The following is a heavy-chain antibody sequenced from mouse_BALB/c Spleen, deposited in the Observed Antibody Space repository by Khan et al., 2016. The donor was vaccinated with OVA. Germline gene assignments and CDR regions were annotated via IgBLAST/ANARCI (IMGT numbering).Heavy chain of an antibody. V-gene: IGHV5-6*01. D-gene: IGHD1-2*01. Sequence: EVQLVESGGDLVKPGGSLNLSCEASGFTFSSYGMSWLRQTPDKRLEWVATISNGCSYTYYPDSVKGRLNISRDNAKNTLYLQMSSLKSEDTAMYYCARHRFTTPTAWFAYWGQGTLVTVSA. CDR2: ISNGCSYT. CDR1: GFTFSSYG. CDR3: ARHRFTTPTAWFAY. J-gene: IGHJ3*01.